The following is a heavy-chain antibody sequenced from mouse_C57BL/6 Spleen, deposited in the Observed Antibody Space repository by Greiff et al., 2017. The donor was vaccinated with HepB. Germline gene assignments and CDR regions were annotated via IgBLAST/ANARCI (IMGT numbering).Heavy chain of an antibody. Sequence: VQLQQSGPELVKPGASVKISCKASGYAFSSSWMNWVKQRPGKGLEWIGLIYPGDGDTNYNGKFKGKATLTADKSSSTAYMQLSSRTSEDSAVYFCARRPYAMDYWGQGTSVTVSS. CDR2: IYPGDGDT. CDR3: ARRPYAMDY. CDR1: GYAFSSSW. V-gene: IGHV1-82*01. J-gene: IGHJ4*01.